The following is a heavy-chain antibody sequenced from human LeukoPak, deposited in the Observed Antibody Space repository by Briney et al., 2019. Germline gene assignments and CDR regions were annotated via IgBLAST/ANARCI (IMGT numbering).Heavy chain of an antibody. CDR1: GYTFTGYD. V-gene: IGHV1-2*02. J-gene: IGHJ4*02. CDR2: INPNSGGT. D-gene: IGHD4-11*01. CDR3: ARDYSRYFDF. Sequence: ASVKVSCKASGYTFTGYDIYWVRQAPGQGHEWMGWINPNSGGTDYTQKFQGRVTMTRDTSISTAYMELSRLRSDDTAVYYCARDYSRYFDFWGQGTLVTVSS.